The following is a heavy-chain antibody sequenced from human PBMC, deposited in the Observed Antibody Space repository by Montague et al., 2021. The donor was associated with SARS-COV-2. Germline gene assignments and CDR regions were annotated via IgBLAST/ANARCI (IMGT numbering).Heavy chain of an antibody. CDR2: IHYTGET. J-gene: IGHJ1*01. Sequence: SETLSLTCSVSGGLTSHYHWSWIWLPPEKGLDWIGFIHYTGETHPNPSLNGRVTFSVDTSTNQFALSVMFVTPYDTAVYFCATYRERYGGKGTWGQGSLVDV. CDR3: ATYRERYGGKGT. D-gene: IGHD5-18*01. V-gene: IGHV4-59*03. CDR1: GGLTSHYH.